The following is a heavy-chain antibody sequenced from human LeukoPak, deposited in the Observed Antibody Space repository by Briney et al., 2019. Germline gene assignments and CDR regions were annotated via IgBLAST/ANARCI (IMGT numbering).Heavy chain of an antibody. CDR2: IRSKALYGTS. CDR3: VRESVRDYYFDH. CDR1: GFRFGGYA. Sequence: GGSLRLSCRGSGFRFGGYALSWVRQAPGKGLKWVGFIRSKALYGTSEYAASVEGRFTISRDDSNSIAYLQMNSLKTEDTAVYFCVRESVRDYYFDHWGQGTLVTVSS. V-gene: IGHV3-49*04. J-gene: IGHJ4*02. D-gene: IGHD3-10*02.